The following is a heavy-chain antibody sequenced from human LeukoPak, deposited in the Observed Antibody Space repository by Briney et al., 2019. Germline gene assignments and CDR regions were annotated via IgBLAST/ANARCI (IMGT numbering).Heavy chain of an antibody. J-gene: IGHJ4*02. CDR3: ARTYRNGDKFCSVY. V-gene: IGHV3-7*01. Sequence: GGSLRLSCAASGFTFSNHWINWVRQAPGKGLEWVANINQDGSEKYYVDSVKGRFTISRDNAKDSLYLQMSSLRAEDTAVYYCARTYRNGDKFCSVYWGQGTLVTVSS. D-gene: IGHD5-24*01. CDR2: INQDGSEK. CDR1: GFTFSNHW.